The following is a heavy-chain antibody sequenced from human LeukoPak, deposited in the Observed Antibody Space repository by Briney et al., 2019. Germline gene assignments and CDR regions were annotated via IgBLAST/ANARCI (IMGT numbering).Heavy chain of an antibody. CDR1: GGSISSGGYY. D-gene: IGHD3-9*01. Sequence: SETLPPTCTVSGGSISSGGYYWSWIRQHPGKGLEWIGYIYYSGSTYYNPSLKSRVTISVDTSKNQFSLKLSSVTAADTAVYYCAREGDYDILSWGQGTLVTVSS. CDR2: IYYSGST. J-gene: IGHJ5*02. V-gene: IGHV4-31*03. CDR3: AREGDYDILS.